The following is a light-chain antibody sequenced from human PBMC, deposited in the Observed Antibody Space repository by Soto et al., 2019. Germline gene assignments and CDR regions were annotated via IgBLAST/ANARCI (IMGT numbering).Light chain of an antibody. Sequence: EVVMTQSPATLSVSPGESATLCCRASQSISIYLAFYQQTPGQAPRLLIYDSSKRATGIPARFSGSGSGTDFTLPITSPEPEDFAVYYRHHRINWFFGQGTRLENK. J-gene: IGKJ5*01. V-gene: IGKV3-11*01. CDR3: HHRINWF. CDR1: QSISIY. CDR2: DSS.